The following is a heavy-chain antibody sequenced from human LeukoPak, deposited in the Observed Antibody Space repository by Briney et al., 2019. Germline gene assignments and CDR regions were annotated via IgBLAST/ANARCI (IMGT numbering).Heavy chain of an antibody. CDR2: IKANSGDT. CDR3: ARGTTQYSISAIDS. J-gene: IGHJ4*02. Sequence: ASVKVTCKASGYTFTDYYMHWVRQAPGQGLERMGWIKANSGDTNYAQKFQGRVTMTRDTSISTAYMELSRLRSDDTAVYFCARGTTQYSISAIDSWGQGSLVTVS. V-gene: IGHV1-2*02. CDR1: GYTFTDYY. D-gene: IGHD6-13*01.